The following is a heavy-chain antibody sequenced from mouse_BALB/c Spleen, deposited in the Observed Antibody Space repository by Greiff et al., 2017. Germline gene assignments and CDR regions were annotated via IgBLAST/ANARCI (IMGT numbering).Heavy chain of an antibody. Sequence: EVHLVESGGGLVQPGGSRKLSCAASGFTFSDYYMYWVRQTPEKRLEWVATISDGGSYTYYPDSVKGRFTISRDNAKNNLYLQMSSLKSEDTAMYYCARNYRYDGDYWGQGTSVTVSS. CDR3: ARNYRYDGDY. V-gene: IGHV5-4*02. CDR1: GFTFSDYY. D-gene: IGHD2-14*01. J-gene: IGHJ4*01. CDR2: ISDGGSYT.